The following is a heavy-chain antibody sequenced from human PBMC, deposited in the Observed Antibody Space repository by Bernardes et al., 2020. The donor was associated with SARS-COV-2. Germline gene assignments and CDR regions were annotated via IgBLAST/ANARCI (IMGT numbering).Heavy chain of an antibody. CDR1: GGSISGYY. CDR3: AKDPGLIMVKGLTMTAIPGYFQN. Sequence: SETLSLTCTVSGGSISGYYWSWLRQPPGKGLECIGYIFYTGSTNYNPSLKSRVTISVDTSKNQFSLNLSSVTAADTAVYYCAKDPGLIMVKGLTMTAIPGYFQNWGQGTPVTVSS. D-gene: IGHD3-22*01. CDR2: IFYTGST. J-gene: IGHJ1*01. V-gene: IGHV4-59*01.